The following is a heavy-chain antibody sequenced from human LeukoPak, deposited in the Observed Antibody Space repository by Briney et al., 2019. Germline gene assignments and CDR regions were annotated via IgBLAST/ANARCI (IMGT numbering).Heavy chain of an antibody. CDR3: AREPIYYYYMDV. V-gene: IGHV3-74*01. Sequence: SGGSLRLSCAASGFTFSSYWMHWVRQAPGKGLVWVSRIKTDGGSTSYADSVKGRFTISRDNAKNTLYLQMNSLRAEDTAVYYCAREPIYYYYMDVWGKGTTVTVSS. CDR1: GFTFSSYW. J-gene: IGHJ6*03. CDR2: IKTDGGST.